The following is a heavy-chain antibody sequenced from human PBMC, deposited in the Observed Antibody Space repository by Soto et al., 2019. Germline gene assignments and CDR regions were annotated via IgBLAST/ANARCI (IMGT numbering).Heavy chain of an antibody. Sequence: PSETLSLTCAVSGASIISGDSYLICIRQLPWNGLELIGYIFHTGSTYYNPSLKSRVTISLDSSKNQFSLKLTSATAADTAVYFCAREPYCTSATCFIHFDSWGQGSLVTVSS. V-gene: IGHV4-31*11. CDR1: GASIISGDSY. J-gene: IGHJ4*02. CDR2: IFHTGST. CDR3: AREPYCTSATCFIHFDS. D-gene: IGHD2-2*01.